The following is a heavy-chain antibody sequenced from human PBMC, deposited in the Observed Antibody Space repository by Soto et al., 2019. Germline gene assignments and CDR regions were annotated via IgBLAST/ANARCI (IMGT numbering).Heavy chain of an antibody. V-gene: IGHV4-4*07. CDR1: CDSVSKYY. J-gene: IGHJ5*02. CDR2: IYTTRSP. D-gene: IGHD4-17*01. Sequence: SETLSLTCTVSCDSVSKYYWNWIRQPAGKGLEWIGRIYTTRSPNYNPSLKSRVTMSVDTSKNQFSLKLNLSSVTAADTAVYYCARSPAYGDYANLDTWGQGTLVTV. CDR3: ARSPAYGDYANLDT.